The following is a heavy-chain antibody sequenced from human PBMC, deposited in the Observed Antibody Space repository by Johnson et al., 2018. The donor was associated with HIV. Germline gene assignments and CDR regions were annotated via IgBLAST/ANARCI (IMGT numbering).Heavy chain of an antibody. CDR2: ISTSGSTI. D-gene: IGHD3-10*01. Sequence: VQLVESGGGLVRPGGSLRLSCAASGFILSDYYMSWIRQAPGRGLDWVSYISTSGSTINYADSVKGRFTIPRDNAKNTVYLQMDSLRDEDMAVYYCARGALGSFDIWGQGTMVTVSS. CDR3: ARGALGSFDI. V-gene: IGHV3-11*04. CDR1: GFILSDYY. J-gene: IGHJ3*02.